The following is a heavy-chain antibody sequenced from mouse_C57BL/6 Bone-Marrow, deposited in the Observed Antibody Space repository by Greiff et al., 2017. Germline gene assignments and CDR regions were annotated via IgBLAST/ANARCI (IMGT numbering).Heavy chain of an antibody. Sequence: QVQLKQPGAELVKPGASVKMSCKASGYTFTSYWITWVKQRPGQGLEWIGDICPGSGSTNYNEKFKSKATLTVDTSSSTAYMQLSSLTSEDSAVYYCARDYYGNFYFDYWGQGTTLTVSS. V-gene: IGHV1-55*01. CDR3: ARDYYGNFYFDY. CDR1: GYTFTSYW. J-gene: IGHJ2*01. D-gene: IGHD2-1*01. CDR2: ICPGSGST.